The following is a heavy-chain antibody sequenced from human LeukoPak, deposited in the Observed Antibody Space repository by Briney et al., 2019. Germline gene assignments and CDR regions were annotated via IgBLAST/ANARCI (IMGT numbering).Heavy chain of an antibody. J-gene: IGHJ4*02. CDR3: AKTRDAYYFDY. CDR1: GFTFSSYA. CDR2: ISGSSGST. Sequence: GGSLRLSCAASGFTFSSYAMSWVRQAPGKGLEWVSGISGSSGSTYYADCGKGRFTIYRENYKNTLNLQMNSLRAEDTAVYYCAKTRDAYYFDYWGQGTLVTVSS. D-gene: IGHD2-21*02. V-gene: IGHV3-23*01.